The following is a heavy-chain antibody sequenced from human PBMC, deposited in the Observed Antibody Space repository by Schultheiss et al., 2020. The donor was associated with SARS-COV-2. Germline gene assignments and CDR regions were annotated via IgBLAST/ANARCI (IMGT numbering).Heavy chain of an antibody. Sequence: ASVKVSCKASGYTFTSYAMHWVRQAPGQRLEWMGWINAGNGNTKYSQKFQGRVTITRDTSASTAYMELSSPRSEDTAVYYCARSPPPFSGWFNPHHNNWFDPWGQGTLVTVSS. V-gene: IGHV1-3*01. CDR3: ARSPPPFSGWFNPHHNNWFDP. J-gene: IGHJ5*02. CDR1: GYTFTSYA. D-gene: IGHD6-19*01. CDR2: INAGNGNT.